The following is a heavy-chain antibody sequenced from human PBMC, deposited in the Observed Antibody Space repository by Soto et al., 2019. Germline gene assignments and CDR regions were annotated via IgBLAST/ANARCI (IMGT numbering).Heavy chain of an antibody. D-gene: IGHD2-2*01. J-gene: IGHJ6*02. CDR2: ISGSGGST. CDR3: AKKKGGYCSSTSCQPGPLDYYYGMDV. Sequence: GGSLRLSXAASGFTFSSYAMSWVRQAPGKGLEWVSAISGSGGSTYYADSVKGRFTISRDNSKNTLYLQMNSLRAEDTAVYYCAKKKGGYCSSTSCQPGPLDYYYGMDVWGQGTTVTVSS. V-gene: IGHV3-23*01. CDR1: GFTFSSYA.